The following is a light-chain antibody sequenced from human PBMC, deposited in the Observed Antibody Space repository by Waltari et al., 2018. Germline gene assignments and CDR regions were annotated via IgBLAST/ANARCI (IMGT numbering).Light chain of an antibody. V-gene: IGKV4-1*01. J-gene: IGKJ1*01. CDR2: WAS. CDR3: QQYYSTPLT. Sequence: DIVMTQSPDSLAVSLGERATINCKSSQTVLYSSNNKTYLAWYQQKPGQPPKLLIYWASTRESGVPDRFSGSGSGTDFTLTISSLQAEDVAVYSCQQYYSTPLTFGQGTKVEIK. CDR1: QTVLYSSNNKTY.